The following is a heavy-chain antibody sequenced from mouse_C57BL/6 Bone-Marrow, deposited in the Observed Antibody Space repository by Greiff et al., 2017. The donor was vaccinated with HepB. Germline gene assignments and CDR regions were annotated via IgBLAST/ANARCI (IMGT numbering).Heavy chain of an antibody. D-gene: IGHD1-1*01. J-gene: IGHJ3*01. CDR3: ARSRDYYGSGDFAY. CDR2: IYPGDGDT. Sequence: QVQLQQSGAELVKPGASVKISCKASGYAFSSYWMNWVKQRPGKGLEWIGQIYPGDGDTNYNGKFKDKATLTADKSSSTAYMQLSSLTSEDSAVYYCARSRDYYGSGDFAYWGQGTLVTVSA. CDR1: GYAFSSYW. V-gene: IGHV1-80*01.